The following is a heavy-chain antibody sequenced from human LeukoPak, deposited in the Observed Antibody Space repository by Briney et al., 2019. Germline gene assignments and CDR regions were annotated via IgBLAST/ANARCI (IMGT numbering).Heavy chain of an antibody. D-gene: IGHD6-19*01. CDR1: GGSISSSSYY. CDR2: IYYSGST. V-gene: IGHV4-39*07. CDR3: ARNLQIAVAGDAHFDY. Sequence: SETLSLTCTVSGGSISSSSYYWGWIRQPPGKGLEWIGSIYYSGSTYYNPSLKSRVTISVDTSKNQFSLKLSSVTAADTAVYYCARNLQIAVAGDAHFDYWGQGTLVAVSS. J-gene: IGHJ4*02.